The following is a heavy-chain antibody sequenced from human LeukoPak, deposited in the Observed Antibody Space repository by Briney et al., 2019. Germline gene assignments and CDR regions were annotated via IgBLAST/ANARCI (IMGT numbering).Heavy chain of an antibody. CDR1: GGSISFYY. J-gene: IGHJ4*02. CDR2: IYYSAST. D-gene: IGHD3-22*01. Sequence: SETLSLTCTVSGGSISFYYWNWIRQPPGKGLEWIGNIYYSASTNYNPSLKSRVTISVDTSKNQFSLKLNSVTAADTAVYYCARSSSGYDFWCQGVLVTVSS. V-gene: IGHV4-59*01. CDR3: ARSSSGYDF.